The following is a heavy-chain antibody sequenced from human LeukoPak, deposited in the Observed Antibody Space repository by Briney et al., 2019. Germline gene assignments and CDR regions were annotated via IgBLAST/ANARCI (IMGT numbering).Heavy chain of an antibody. Sequence: VASVKVSCKASGGTFSSYAISWVRQAPAQGIEWMGRIIPILGIANYAQKFQGRVTITADKSTSTAYMELSSLRSEDTAVYYCARESGPTYYYDSSGYQQDYWGQGTLVTVSS. D-gene: IGHD3-22*01. J-gene: IGHJ4*02. V-gene: IGHV1-69*04. CDR2: IIPILGIA. CDR1: GGTFSSYA. CDR3: ARESGPTYYYDSSGYQQDY.